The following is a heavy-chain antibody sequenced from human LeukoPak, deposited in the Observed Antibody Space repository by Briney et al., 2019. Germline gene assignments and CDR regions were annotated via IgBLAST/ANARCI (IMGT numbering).Heavy chain of an antibody. CDR2: ISAYNGNT. CDR1: GYTFTSYG. J-gene: IGHJ4*02. V-gene: IGHV1-18*01. D-gene: IGHD2-21*02. Sequence: ASVKVSCKASGYTFTSYGISWVRQAPGQGLEWMGWISAYNGNTNYAQKLQGRVTMTRNTSISTAYMELSSLRSEDTAVYYCARAGFCGGDCYVSDYWGQGTLVTVSS. CDR3: ARAGFCGGDCYVSDY.